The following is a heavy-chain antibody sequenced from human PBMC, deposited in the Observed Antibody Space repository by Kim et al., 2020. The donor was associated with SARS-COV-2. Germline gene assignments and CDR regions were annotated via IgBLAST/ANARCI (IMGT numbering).Heavy chain of an antibody. V-gene: IGHV3-48*03. D-gene: IGHD5-18*01. Sequence: GGSLRLSCAASGFTFSSYEMNWVRQAPGKGLEWISYILGSGTTTYYADSVRGRFTISRDNDKNSLYLQMNSLRAEDTAVYYCARGPKYSPFDYWGQG. CDR3: ARGPKYSPFDY. J-gene: IGHJ4*02. CDR1: GFTFSSYE. CDR2: ILGSGTTT.